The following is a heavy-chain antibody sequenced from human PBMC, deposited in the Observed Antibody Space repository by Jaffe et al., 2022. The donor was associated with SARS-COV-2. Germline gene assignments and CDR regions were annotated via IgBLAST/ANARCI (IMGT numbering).Heavy chain of an antibody. CDR3: ARGASTHRIAARLPFDP. D-gene: IGHD6-6*01. V-gene: IGHV4-34*01. CDR2: INHSGST. Sequence: QVQLQQWGAGLLKPSETLSLTCAVYGGSFSGYYWSWIRQPPGKGLEWIGEINHSGSTNYNPSLKSRVTISVDTSKNQFSLKLSSVTAADTAVYYCARGASTHRIAARLPFDPWGQGTLVTVSS. J-gene: IGHJ5*02. CDR1: GGSFSGYY.